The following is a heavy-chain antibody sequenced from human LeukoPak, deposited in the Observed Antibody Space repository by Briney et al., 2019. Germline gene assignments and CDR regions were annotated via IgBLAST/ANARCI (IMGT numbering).Heavy chain of an antibody. CDR3: ARGVEPLAANTLAY. Sequence: PGGSLRLPCAASGFTVITNDMTWVRQAPGKGLECVSVLYSDGNTKYADSVQGRFTISRDNSKNTLYLEMNSLSPDDTAVYYCARGVEPLAANTLAYWGQGTLVTVSS. CDR1: GFTVITND. CDR2: LYSDGNT. J-gene: IGHJ4*02. V-gene: IGHV3-53*01. D-gene: IGHD1-14*01.